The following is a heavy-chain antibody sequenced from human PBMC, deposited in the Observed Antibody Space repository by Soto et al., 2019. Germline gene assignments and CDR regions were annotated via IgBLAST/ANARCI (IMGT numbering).Heavy chain of an antibody. CDR1: GFTFTSSA. D-gene: IGHD2-8*01. CDR2: IAVGSGYT. J-gene: IGHJ4*02. V-gene: IGHV1-58*01. CDR3: AADEKAWQQMVPSDY. Sequence: RASVKVSCKASGFTFTSSAFQWVRQARGQRLEWIGWIAVGSGYTNYAQRFQDRVTLTRDMSTATTYMELSRLTSEDTAIYYCAADEKAWQQMVPSDYWGQGTLVTVSS.